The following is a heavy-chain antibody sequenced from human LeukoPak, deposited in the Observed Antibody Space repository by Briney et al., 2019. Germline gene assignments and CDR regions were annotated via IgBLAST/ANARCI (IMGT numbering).Heavy chain of an antibody. CDR2: ISGSGGST. Sequence: GGSLRLSCAASGFTFSSYAMSWVRQAPGKGLEWVSAISGSGGSTYYADSVKGRFTISRDNTKNTLYLQMNSLRAEDTAVYYCAREPFYYYDSSGYYRGGFDPWGQGTLVTVSS. D-gene: IGHD3-22*01. V-gene: IGHV3-23*01. CDR1: GFTFSSYA. J-gene: IGHJ5*02. CDR3: AREPFYYYDSSGYYRGGFDP.